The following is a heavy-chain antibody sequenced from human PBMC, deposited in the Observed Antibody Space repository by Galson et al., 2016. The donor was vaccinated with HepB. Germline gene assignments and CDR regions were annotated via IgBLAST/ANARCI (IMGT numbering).Heavy chain of an antibody. CDR3: AGSGYENAFDY. D-gene: IGHD3-3*01. CDR2: IWYDGSKQ. J-gene: IGHJ3*01. Sequence: SLRLSCAASGLNFSSYAMHWVRQAPGKGLEWVALIWYDGSKQYYADSVKGRFTISRDSSRNTLYLQMDALRAEDTAVFFCAGSGYENAFDYWGRGTRVTVSA. V-gene: IGHV3-33*03. CDR1: GLNFSSYA.